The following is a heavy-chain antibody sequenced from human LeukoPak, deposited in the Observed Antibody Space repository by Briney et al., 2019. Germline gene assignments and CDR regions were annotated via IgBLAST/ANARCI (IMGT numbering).Heavy chain of an antibody. CDR1: GFTVSTDF. Sequence: PGGSLRLSCAASGFTVSTDFMSWFRQAPGKGLEWVGRIKSKTDGGTTDYAAPVKGRFTISRDDSKNTLYLQMNSLKTEDTAVYYCTTFIGVVNYFDYWGQGTLVTVSS. J-gene: IGHJ4*02. V-gene: IGHV3-15*01. CDR2: IKSKTDGGTT. CDR3: TTFIGVVNYFDY. D-gene: IGHD2-21*01.